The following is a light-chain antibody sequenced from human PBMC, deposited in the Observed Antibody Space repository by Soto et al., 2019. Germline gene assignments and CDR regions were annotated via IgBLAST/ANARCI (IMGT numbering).Light chain of an antibody. V-gene: IGKV3-15*01. J-gene: IGKJ1*01. CDR1: QSVNSN. Sequence: ETVMTQSPATLSLSPGERATLSCRASQSVNSNLAWYQQKLGQAPRVLIYGASTRANGIPARFSGSGSETEFILTISSLQPDDFATYYCQHYNSYSEAFGQGTKVDI. CDR3: QHYNSYSEA. CDR2: GAS.